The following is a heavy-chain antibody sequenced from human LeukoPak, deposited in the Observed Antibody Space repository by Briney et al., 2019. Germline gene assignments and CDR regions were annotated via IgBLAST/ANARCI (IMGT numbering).Heavy chain of an antibody. CDR1: GFTFSNYS. Sequence: PGGSLRLSCAASGFTFSNYSMNWVRQAPGKGLEWVSYISSSGSTIYYADSLKGRFTVSRDDSKNTVYLQMNSLRAEDTAVYYCASLYASPPYYYYYMDVWGKGTTVTVSS. J-gene: IGHJ6*03. CDR3: ASLYASPPYYYYYMDV. V-gene: IGHV3-48*01. CDR2: ISSSGSTI. D-gene: IGHD2/OR15-2a*01.